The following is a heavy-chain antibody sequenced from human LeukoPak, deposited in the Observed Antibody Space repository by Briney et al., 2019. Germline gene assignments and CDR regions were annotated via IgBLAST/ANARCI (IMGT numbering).Heavy chain of an antibody. Sequence: PGGSLSHACAASGFTFSSDAMSWVRQAPGKGLEWVSAISGSGGSTYYADSVKGRFTISRDNSKNTLYLQMNSLRAEDTAVYYCAKDPDCTSGICYTFFDYWGQGTLVTVSS. V-gene: IGHV3-23*01. J-gene: IGHJ4*02. D-gene: IGHD2-8*01. CDR1: GFTFSSDA. CDR2: ISGSGGST. CDR3: AKDPDCTSGICYTFFDY.